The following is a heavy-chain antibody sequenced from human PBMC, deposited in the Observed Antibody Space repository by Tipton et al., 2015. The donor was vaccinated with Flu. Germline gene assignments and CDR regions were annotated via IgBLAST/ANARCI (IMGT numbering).Heavy chain of an antibody. CDR2: IYYSGST. CDR3: ARDRNGGGNDY. D-gene: IGHD3-16*01. V-gene: IGHV4-39*02. CDR1: GGSISSSSYY. J-gene: IGHJ4*02. Sequence: TLSLTCTVSGGSISSSSYYWGWIRQPPGKGLEWIGSIYYSGSTYYNPSLKSRVTISVDTSKNQFSLKLSSVTAADTAVYYCARDRNGGGNDYWGQGTLVTVSS.